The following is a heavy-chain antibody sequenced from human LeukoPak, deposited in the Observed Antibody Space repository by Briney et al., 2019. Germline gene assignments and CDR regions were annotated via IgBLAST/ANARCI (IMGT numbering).Heavy chain of an antibody. CDR1: GFTFSNYA. CDR2: IHYDGTNK. Sequence: GGSLRLSCAASGFTFSNYAMHWVRQAPGKGLEWVAVIHYDGTNKYYADSVKGRFTISRDNSKSTVYLQVNNLRGEDTAVYYCVKEGYNYGDDLWGQGTLVSVSS. CDR3: VKEGYNYGDDL. D-gene: IGHD5-24*01. J-gene: IGHJ4*02. V-gene: IGHV3-30*02.